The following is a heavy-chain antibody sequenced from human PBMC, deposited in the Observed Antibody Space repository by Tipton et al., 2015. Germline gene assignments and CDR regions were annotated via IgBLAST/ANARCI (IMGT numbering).Heavy chain of an antibody. CDR3: AKVGLYYNSDGDPSAFDP. J-gene: IGHJ5*02. V-gene: IGHV4-59*01. CDR1: GGFINNNY. CDR2: VYYNGRA. Sequence: TLSLTCNVSGGFINNNYWGWVRQPPGKGLEWIGYVYYNGRANYSPSFKSRVTISVDTSQNRNQFSLKLSSVIAADTAVYYCAKVGLYYNSDGDPSAFDPWGQGILVSVSS. D-gene: IGHD3-22*01.